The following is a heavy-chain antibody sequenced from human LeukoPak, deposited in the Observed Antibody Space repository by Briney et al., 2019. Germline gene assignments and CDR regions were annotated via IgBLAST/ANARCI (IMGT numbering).Heavy chain of an antibody. CDR1: GYTFTTYG. CDR2: ISAYNGIT. Sequence: GASVKVSCKASGYTFTTYGISWVRLAPGQGLEWMGWISAYNGITNYAQQFQGRVTMTTDTSTSTAYMELRSLRSDDAAVYYCARDLIAVRPGWFDPWGQGSLVTVSS. V-gene: IGHV1-18*01. D-gene: IGHD6-6*01. J-gene: IGHJ5*02. CDR3: ARDLIAVRPGWFDP.